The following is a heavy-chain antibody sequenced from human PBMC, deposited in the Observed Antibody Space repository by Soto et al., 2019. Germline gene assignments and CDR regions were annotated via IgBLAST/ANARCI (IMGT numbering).Heavy chain of an antibody. V-gene: IGHV3-23*01. J-gene: IGHJ4*02. Sequence: GGSLRLSCAASGFTFSNYAMSWVRQAPGKGLEWVSVISGSGGSTNYADSVKGRFTISRDHAKNSVDPLMDSLRPDDTALYFRAVSSPDIVVLPSSIYFTSWGPGTQVTVSS. CDR1: GFTFSNYA. CDR2: ISGSGGST. D-gene: IGHD2-15*01. CDR3: AVSSPDIVVLPSSIYFTS.